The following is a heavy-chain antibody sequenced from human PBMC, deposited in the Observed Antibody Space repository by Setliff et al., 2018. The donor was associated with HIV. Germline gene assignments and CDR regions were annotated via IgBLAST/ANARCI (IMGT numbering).Heavy chain of an antibody. J-gene: IGHJ5*02. CDR1: GGSFTDIGGSFTDYY. CDR3: AREGGTGRSSWYGAYWYDP. D-gene: IGHD6-13*01. V-gene: IGHV4-34*01. Sequence: SETLSLTCAVFGGSFTDIGGSFTDYYWIWIRQPPGKGLEWSGEINHSGSTHYNPSLKSRFTISLDTSKNQFSLKVNSVTAADTAVDYCAREGGTGRSSWYGAYWYDPWGQGTLVTVSS. CDR2: INHSGST.